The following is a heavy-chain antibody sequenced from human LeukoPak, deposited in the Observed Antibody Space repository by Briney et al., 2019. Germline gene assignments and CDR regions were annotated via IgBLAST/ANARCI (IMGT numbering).Heavy chain of an antibody. CDR1: GGSISSGGYS. CDR3: ARRRGTGDPYFDY. V-gene: IGHV4-30-2*01. Sequence: SETLSLTCAVSGGSISSGGYSWSWIRQPPGKGLEWIGYIYHSGSTYYNPSLKSRVTISVDRSKNQFSLKLSSVTAADTAVYYCARRRGTGDPYFDYWGQGTLVTVSS. D-gene: IGHD7-27*01. J-gene: IGHJ4*02. CDR2: IYHSGST.